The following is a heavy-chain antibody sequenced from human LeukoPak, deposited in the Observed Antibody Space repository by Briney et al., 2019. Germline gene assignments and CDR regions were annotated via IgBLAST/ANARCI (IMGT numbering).Heavy chain of an antibody. CDR1: GYSFTSYW. J-gene: IGHJ4*02. V-gene: IGHV5-51*01. D-gene: IGHD2-15*01. CDR3: ARPYCSGGSCYSGYFDY. CDR2: IYPGDSDT. Sequence: GESLKISCKGSGYSFTSYWIGWVRQMPGKGLEWMGIIYPGDSDTRYSPSFQGQVTISADKSISTAYLQWSSLKASDTAMYYCARPYCSGGSCYSGYFDYWAREPWSPSPQ.